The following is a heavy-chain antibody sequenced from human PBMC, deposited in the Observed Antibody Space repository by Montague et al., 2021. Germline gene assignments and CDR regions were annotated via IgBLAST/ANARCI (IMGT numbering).Heavy chain of an antibody. D-gene: IGHD6-19*01. CDR3: TRGEVAVTGIDY. J-gene: IGHJ4*02. Sequence: SETLSLTCAVYAATMSPYIFHLAPSSTGSSVGSVGLISLARNNFPKPFTKSRVTMSVDTSENHVSLRLSSVTAADTPVYYCTRGEVAVTGIDYWGQGALVCVA. V-gene: IGHV4-34*01. CDR2: ISLARNN. CDR1: AATMSPYI.